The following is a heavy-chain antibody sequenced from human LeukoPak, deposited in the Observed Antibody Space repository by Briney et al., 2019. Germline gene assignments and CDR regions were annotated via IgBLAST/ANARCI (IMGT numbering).Heavy chain of an antibody. J-gene: IGHJ6*03. D-gene: IGHD1-1*01. Sequence: SETLSLTCTVPGGSISSSSYYWGWIRQPPGKGLEWIGSIYYGGSSYYNPSLKSRVTISIDTSKNQFSLKLSSVTAADTAVYYCARHPRATEAWEYYYYYMDVWGKGTTVTISS. CDR2: IYYGGSS. CDR3: ARHPRATEAWEYYYYYMDV. V-gene: IGHV4-39*01. CDR1: GGSISSSSYY.